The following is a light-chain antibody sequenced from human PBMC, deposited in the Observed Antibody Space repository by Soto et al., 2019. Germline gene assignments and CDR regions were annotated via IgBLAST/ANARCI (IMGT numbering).Light chain of an antibody. J-gene: IGLJ1*01. CDR1: WSNIGSNT. CDR3: AAWDDRLNGAL. V-gene: IGLV1-44*01. CDR2: SDT. Sequence: QSVLTQPPSASGTPGQRVTMSCSGGWSNIGSNTVSWYQHLPGTAPQLLIYSDTQRASGVADRFSGSKSGTSASLAISGLQSDDEADYYCAAWDDRLNGALFGTGTKLTVL.